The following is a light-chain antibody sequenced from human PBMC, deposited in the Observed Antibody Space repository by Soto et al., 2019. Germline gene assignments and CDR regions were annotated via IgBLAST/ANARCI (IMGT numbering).Light chain of an antibody. Sequence: QSVLTQPPSASGTPGQWVTISCSGSSSNIGSNYVYWYQQLPGTAAKLLIYSNNQRPSGVPDRFSGSKSGSSASLSISGLRSEDEAEYYCAAWDDSLSGHVVFGGGTKLTVL. CDR3: AAWDDSLSGHVV. J-gene: IGLJ2*01. CDR1: SSNIGSNY. CDR2: SNN. V-gene: IGLV1-47*02.